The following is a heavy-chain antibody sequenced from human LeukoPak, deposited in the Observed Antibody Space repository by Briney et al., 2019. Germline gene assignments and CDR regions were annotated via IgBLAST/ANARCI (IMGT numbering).Heavy chain of an antibody. D-gene: IGHD3-22*01. CDR2: INGDGSYA. V-gene: IGHV3-74*01. Sequence: GGSLRLSCAASGFTFGNYWMHWVRQGPGKGLLWVSRINGDGSYADYAESVQGRFTVSRDNAKNTLYLQMDSLRAEDTAVYYCARVGTHKPDYYDSSGYYGNYYMDVWGKGTTVTVSS. J-gene: IGHJ6*03. CDR1: GFTFGNYW. CDR3: ARVGTHKPDYYDSSGYYGNYYMDV.